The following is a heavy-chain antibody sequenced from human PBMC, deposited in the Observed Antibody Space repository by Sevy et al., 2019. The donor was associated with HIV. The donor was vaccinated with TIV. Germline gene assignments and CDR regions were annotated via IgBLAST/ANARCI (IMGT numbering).Heavy chain of an antibody. J-gene: IGHJ6*02. V-gene: IGHV3-49*04. CDR1: GFSFGDYV. Sequence: GGSRRLSCTASGFSFGDYVLSWVRQAPGKGRGWVGLIISTADGGTTEYAASVRGRFTISRDDSKSIAYLQMNSLKTEDTAVYYCSSVGVATDWVMDVWGQGTTVTVSS. CDR3: SSVGVATDWVMDV. D-gene: IGHD5-12*01. CDR2: IISTADGGTT.